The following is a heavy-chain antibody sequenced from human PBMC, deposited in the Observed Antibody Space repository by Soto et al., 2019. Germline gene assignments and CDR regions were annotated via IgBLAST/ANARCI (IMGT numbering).Heavy chain of an antibody. V-gene: IGHV4-30-2*01. CDR3: SRGVYCSSTSCYWGMDV. D-gene: IGHD2-2*01. J-gene: IGHJ6*02. CDR2: TYHSGNP. CDR1: GDTISTCEYT. Sequence: PSETLSLTCGVSGDTISTCEYTGSWIRQPPGKGLEWIGHTYHSGNPYYNPSLKSRVTISVDTSKNQFSLKLSSMTAADTAVYYCSRGVYCSSTSCYWGMDVWGQGTTVTVSS.